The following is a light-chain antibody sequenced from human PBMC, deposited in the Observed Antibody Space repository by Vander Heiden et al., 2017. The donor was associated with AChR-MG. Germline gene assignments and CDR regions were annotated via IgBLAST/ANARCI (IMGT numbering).Light chain of an antibody. V-gene: IGLV2-11*01. CDR1: NSDVGGYIY. CDR2: DVS. Sequence: QSALAQPRSVSGSPGQSVTISFTGTNSDVGGYIYVSWYQQHPGKAPKLMIYDVSKRPSGVPDRFSGSKSGNTASLTISVLQAEDEADYYCCSYAGSYVFGTGTKVTVL. J-gene: IGLJ1*01. CDR3: CSYAGSYV.